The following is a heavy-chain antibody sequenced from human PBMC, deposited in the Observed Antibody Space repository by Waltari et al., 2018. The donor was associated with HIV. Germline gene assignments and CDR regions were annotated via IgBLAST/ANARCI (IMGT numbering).Heavy chain of an antibody. Sequence: EVQLLESGGGLVQPGGSLRLSCAASGFTFSNFWMHWVRQVPGKGPVWISRLNGDGTTNRYADSVKGRLTISRDNTRDALYLQMNRLRAEDTAVYYGARRHATEGVLDLWGRGTLVTVSS. D-gene: IGHD3-10*01. CDR1: GFTFSNFW. J-gene: IGHJ2*01. V-gene: IGHV3-74*01. CDR2: LNGDGTTN. CDR3: ARRHATEGVLDL.